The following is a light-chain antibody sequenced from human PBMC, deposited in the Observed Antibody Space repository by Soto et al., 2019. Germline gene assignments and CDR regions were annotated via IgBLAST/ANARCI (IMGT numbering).Light chain of an antibody. CDR3: QSYDSSLSGWV. Sequence: QRVLTQPTSVSGAPGQRVTISCTGSSSNIGAGYDVHWYQQLPGTAPKLLIYGNSNRPSGVPDRFSGSKSGTSASLAITGLQAEDEADYYCQSYDSSLSGWVFGGGTQLTVL. CDR1: SSNIGAGYD. CDR2: GNS. J-gene: IGLJ3*02. V-gene: IGLV1-40*01.